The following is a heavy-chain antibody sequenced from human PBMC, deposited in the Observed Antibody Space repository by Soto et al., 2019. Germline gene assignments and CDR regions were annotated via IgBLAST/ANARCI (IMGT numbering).Heavy chain of an antibody. CDR3: ARTDVAGYYFDY. CDR2: IWYDGSNK. Sequence: QVQLVESGGGVVQPGRSLRLSCAASGFTFSSYGMHWVRQAPGKGLEWVAVIWYDGSNKYYADSVKGRFTISRDNSKNTLYLQMNSLRAEDTAVYYCARTDVAGYYFDYWGQGTLVTVSS. J-gene: IGHJ4*02. CDR1: GFTFSSYG. V-gene: IGHV3-33*01. D-gene: IGHD6-19*01.